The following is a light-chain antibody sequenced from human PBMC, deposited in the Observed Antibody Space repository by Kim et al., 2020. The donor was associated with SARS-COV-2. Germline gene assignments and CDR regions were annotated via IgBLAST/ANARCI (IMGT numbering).Light chain of an antibody. J-gene: IGLJ2*01. Sequence: SYEPTQDPAVSVALGQTVRITCQGDSLRSYYATWYQQKPGQAPILVIYGKNNRPSGIPDRFSGSSSGNTASLTITGTQAGDEADYYCNSRDSNDNVVFGG. CDR1: SLRSYY. V-gene: IGLV3-19*01. CDR3: NSRDSNDNVV. CDR2: GKN.